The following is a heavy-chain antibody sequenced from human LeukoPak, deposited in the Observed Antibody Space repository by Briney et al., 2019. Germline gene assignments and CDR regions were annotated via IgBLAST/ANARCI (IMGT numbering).Heavy chain of an antibody. J-gene: IGHJ4*02. CDR2: IIPIFGTA. D-gene: IGHD3-22*01. CDR3: AKLLYYYDSSQPY. CDR1: GGTFSSYA. Sequence: SVKVSCKASGGTFSSYAISWVRQAPGQGLEWMGGIIPIFGTANYAQKFQGRVTITADESTSTAYMELSSLRAEDTAVYYCAKLLYYYDSSQPYWGQGTLVTVSS. V-gene: IGHV1-69*13.